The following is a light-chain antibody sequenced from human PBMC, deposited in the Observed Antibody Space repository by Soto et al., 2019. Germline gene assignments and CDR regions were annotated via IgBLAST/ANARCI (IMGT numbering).Light chain of an antibody. Sequence: QSALTQPRSVSGSPGQSVTISCTGTSSDVGGYDYVSWYQHHPGKAPKVTIYDVNKRPSGVPDRFSGSKSGNTASLTISGLQAEDEADYYCSSFVGPYTYVFGTGTKVTV. CDR1: SSDVGGYDY. V-gene: IGLV2-11*01. J-gene: IGLJ1*01. CDR2: DVN. CDR3: SSFVGPYTYV.